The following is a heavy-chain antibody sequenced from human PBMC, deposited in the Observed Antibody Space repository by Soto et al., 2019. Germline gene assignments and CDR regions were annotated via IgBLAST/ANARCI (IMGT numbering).Heavy chain of an antibody. CDR3: VKPFGWXYWGAFRD. CDR1: GFSFRSYA. Sequence: GGSLRLSCAAFGFSFRSYAMSWVRQAPGKGLEWVSTISDSGAKTFLADSVKGRFTISRDNSRDTLYMEMNSLTAEDTAVYYCVKPFGWXYWGAFRDWGQXTXV. CDR2: ISDSGAKT. D-gene: IGHD3-16*01. J-gene: IGHJ4*02. V-gene: IGHV3-23*01.